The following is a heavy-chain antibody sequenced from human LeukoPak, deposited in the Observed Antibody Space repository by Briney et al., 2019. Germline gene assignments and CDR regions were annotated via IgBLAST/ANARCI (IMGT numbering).Heavy chain of an antibody. CDR3: ARGYGSGWYGYFDY. CDR1: GFTFSSYS. Sequence: PGGSLRLSCAASGFTFSSYSMHWVRQAPGKGLEWVSSITSTISYIYYADSLKGRFTVSRDNAKNSLYLQMNSLRAEDTAIYYCARGYGSGWYGYFDYWGQGSLASVSS. J-gene: IGHJ4*02. D-gene: IGHD6-19*01. V-gene: IGHV3-21*01. CDR2: ITSTISYI.